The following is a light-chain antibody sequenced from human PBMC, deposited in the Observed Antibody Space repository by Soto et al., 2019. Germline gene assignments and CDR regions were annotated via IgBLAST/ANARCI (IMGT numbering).Light chain of an antibody. CDR1: QSISSW. CDR3: QPDNRYWA. J-gene: IGKJ3*01. V-gene: IGKV1-5*01. CDR2: DAS. Sequence: DIQMTQSPSSLSASVGDRVTITCRASQSISSWLAWYQQKPGKAPKLLIYDASSLESGVPSRFSGSGSGTEFTLTISSLQPDDFATNDCQPDNRYWAFGPGTIVDLK.